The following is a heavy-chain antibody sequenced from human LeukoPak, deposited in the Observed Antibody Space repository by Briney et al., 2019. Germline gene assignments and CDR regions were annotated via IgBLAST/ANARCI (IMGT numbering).Heavy chain of an antibody. CDR1: GFTFSSYA. V-gene: IGHV3-23*01. D-gene: IGHD3-3*01. CDR3: AKEGIPPPTYYDFWSGYYKTQNWFDP. Sequence: PGGSLRLSCAASGFTFSSYAMSWVRQAPGKGLEWVSAISGSGGSTYYADSVKGRFTISRDNSKNTLYLQMNSLRAEDTAVYYCAKEGIPPPTYYDFWSGYYKTQNWFDPWGQGTLVTVSS. CDR2: ISGSGGST. J-gene: IGHJ5*02.